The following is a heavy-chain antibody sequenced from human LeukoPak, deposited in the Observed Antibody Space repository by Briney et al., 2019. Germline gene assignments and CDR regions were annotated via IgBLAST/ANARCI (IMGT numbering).Heavy chain of an antibody. J-gene: IGHJ4*02. D-gene: IGHD5-12*01. CDR3: ARGPSGYLNT. CDR2: IYSGGST. Sequence: GGSLRLPCAASEFSVGSNYMTWVRQAPGKGLEWVSLIYSGGSTYYADSVKGRFTISRDNSKNTLYLQMNSLRAEDTAVYYCARGPSGYLNTGGQGTLVTVSS. V-gene: IGHV3-66*01. CDR1: EFSVGSNY.